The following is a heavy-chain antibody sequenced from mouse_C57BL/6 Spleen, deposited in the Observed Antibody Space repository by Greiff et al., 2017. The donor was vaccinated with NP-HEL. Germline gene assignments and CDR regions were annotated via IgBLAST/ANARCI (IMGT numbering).Heavy chain of an antibody. CDR3: ARSRVDSSGYVDY. CDR2: IHPNSGST. CDR1: GYTFTSYW. D-gene: IGHD3-2*02. J-gene: IGHJ2*01. V-gene: IGHV1-64*01. Sequence: QVQLQQPGAELVKPGASVKLSCKASGYTFTSYWMHWVKQRPGQGLEWIGMIHPNSGSTNYNEKFKSKATLTVDKSSSTAYMQLGSLTSEDSAVYYCARSRVDSSGYVDYWGQGTTLTVSS.